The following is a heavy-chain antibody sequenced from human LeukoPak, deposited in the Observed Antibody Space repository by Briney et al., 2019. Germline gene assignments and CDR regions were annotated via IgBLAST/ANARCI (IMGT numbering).Heavy chain of an antibody. J-gene: IGHJ4*02. CDR2: IRSKANSYAT. CDR1: GFTFSGSA. CDR3: TRARWRQWSHTYYFDY. D-gene: IGHD5-24*01. Sequence: GGSLRLSCAASGFTFSGSAMHWVRQASGKGLEWVGRIRSKANSYATAYAASVKGRFTISRDDSKNTAYLQMNSLKTEDTAVYYCTRARWRQWSHTYYFDYWGQGTLVTVSS. V-gene: IGHV3-73*01.